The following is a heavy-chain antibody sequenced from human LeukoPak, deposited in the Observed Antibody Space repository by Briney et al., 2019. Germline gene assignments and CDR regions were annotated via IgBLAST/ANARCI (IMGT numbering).Heavy chain of an antibody. CDR2: SIPPFGTT. CDR1: GCTFGRYV. D-gene: IGHD5-18*01. J-gene: IGHJ2*01. Sequence: SVKLSCTASGCTFGRYVISWVRQAPGQGLEWMGGSIPPFGTTHYAQKFQDRLTITADESATTVYMEMSSLRSEDTAMYYCAKEEDTALVTGYLNLWGRGTLVTVAA. CDR3: AKEEDTALVTGYLNL. V-gene: IGHV1-69*13.